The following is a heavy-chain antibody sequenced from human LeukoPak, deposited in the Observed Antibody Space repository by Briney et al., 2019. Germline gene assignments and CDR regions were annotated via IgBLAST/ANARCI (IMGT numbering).Heavy chain of an antibody. CDR2: IYYSGST. Sequence: SQTLSLTCTVSGGSISSGGYYWSWLRQHPGKALEWIGYIYYSGSTYYNPSLKSRVTISVDTSKNQFSLKLSSVTAADTAVYYCARAPPMITFGGVIADDAFDIWSQGTMVTVSS. CDR1: GGSISSGGYY. J-gene: IGHJ3*02. D-gene: IGHD3-16*02. V-gene: IGHV4-31*03. CDR3: ARAPPMITFGGVIADDAFDI.